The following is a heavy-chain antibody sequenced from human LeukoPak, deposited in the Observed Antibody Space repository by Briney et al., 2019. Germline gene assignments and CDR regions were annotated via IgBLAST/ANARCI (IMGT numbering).Heavy chain of an antibody. V-gene: IGHV3-21*04. Sequence: PGGSLRLSCAASGFTFSTYSMNWVRQAPGKGLEWVSSISSSGSYIYYADSVKGRFTISRDNAKNSLYLQMNSLRAEDTALYYCAKDTGGAFDIWGQGTMVTVSS. CDR1: GFTFSTYS. J-gene: IGHJ3*02. CDR3: AKDTGGAFDI. CDR2: ISSSGSYI. D-gene: IGHD2-8*02.